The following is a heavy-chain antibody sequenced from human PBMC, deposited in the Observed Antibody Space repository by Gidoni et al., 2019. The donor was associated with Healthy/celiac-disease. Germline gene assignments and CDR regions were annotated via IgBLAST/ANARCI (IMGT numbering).Heavy chain of an antibody. V-gene: IGHV1-46*01. CDR3: ARDSNYYDSSGWFDP. Sequence: QVQLVQSGAEVKKPGASVKVSCKASGYTFTSYYMHWVRQAPGQGLEWMGIINPSVGSTSYAQKFQGRVTMTRDTSTSTVYMELSSLRSEDTAVYYCARDSNYYDSSGWFDPWGQGTLVTVSS. D-gene: IGHD3-22*01. CDR1: GYTFTSYY. CDR2: INPSVGST. J-gene: IGHJ5*02.